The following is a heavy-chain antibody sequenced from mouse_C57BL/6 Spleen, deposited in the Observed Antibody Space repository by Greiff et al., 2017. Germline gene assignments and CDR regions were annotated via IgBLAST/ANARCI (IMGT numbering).Heavy chain of an antibody. CDR1: GYTFTSYW. V-gene: IGHV1-61*01. CDR2: IYPSDSET. Sequence: VQLQQSGAELVRPGSSVKLSCKASGYTFTSYWMDWVKQRPGQGLEWIGNIYPSDSETHYNQKFKDKATLTVDKSSSTAYMQLSSLTSEDSAVYYCARNFYYGSSPRYFDVWGTGTTVTVSS. CDR3: ARNFYYGSSPRYFDV. J-gene: IGHJ1*03. D-gene: IGHD1-1*01.